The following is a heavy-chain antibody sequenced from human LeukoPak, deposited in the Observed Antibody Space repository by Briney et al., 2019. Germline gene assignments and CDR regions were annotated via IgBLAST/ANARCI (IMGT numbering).Heavy chain of an antibody. J-gene: IGHJ5*02. CDR1: GGSFSGYY. CDR2: INHSGST. Sequence: SETLSLTCAVYGGSFSGYYWSWIRQPPGKGLEWIGEINHSGSTNYNPSLKSRVTISVDTSKNQFSLKLSSVTAADTAVYYCASMVRGVTLDPWGQGTLVTVSS. V-gene: IGHV4-34*01. D-gene: IGHD3-10*01. CDR3: ASMVRGVTLDP.